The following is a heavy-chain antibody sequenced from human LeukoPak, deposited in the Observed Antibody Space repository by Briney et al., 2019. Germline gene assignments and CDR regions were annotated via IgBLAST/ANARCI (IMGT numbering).Heavy chain of an antibody. CDR1: GFTFSSYA. D-gene: IGHD3-22*01. V-gene: IGHV3-13*01. CDR2: IGTTGDT. CDR3: ARGLYYYDSSGYYGDTFDV. Sequence: GGSLRLSCAASGFTFSSYAMNWARQAPGKGLEWVSGIGTTGDTYYPGSVKGRFTISRENAKNALYLQMNSLRAGDTAVYYCARGLYYYDSSGYYGDTFDVWGQGTMVIVSS. J-gene: IGHJ3*01.